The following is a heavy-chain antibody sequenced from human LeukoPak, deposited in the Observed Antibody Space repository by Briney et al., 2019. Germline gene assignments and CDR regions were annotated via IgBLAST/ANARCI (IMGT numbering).Heavy chain of an antibody. Sequence: PGGSLRLSCAASGFTFSSYSMNWVRQAPGKGLEWVSYISSSSSTIYYADSVKGRFTISRDNSKNTLYLQMNSLRAEDTAVYYCARSSDGDYYYFDYWGQGTLVTVSS. CDR3: ARSSDGDYYYFDY. V-gene: IGHV3-48*01. D-gene: IGHD4-17*01. CDR2: ISSSSSTI. CDR1: GFTFSSYS. J-gene: IGHJ4*02.